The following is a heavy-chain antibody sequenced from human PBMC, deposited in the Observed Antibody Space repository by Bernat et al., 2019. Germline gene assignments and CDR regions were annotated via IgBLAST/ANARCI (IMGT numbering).Heavy chain of an antibody. CDR1: GGTFSSYA. D-gene: IGHD6-19*01. Sequence: QVQLVQSGAEVKKPGSSVKVSCKASGGTFSSYAISWVRQAPGQGLEWMGGIIPIFGTANYAQKFQGRVTITADESTSTAYMELSSLRSEDTAVYYCARVCRDSGWWGNDDFDIWGQGTMVTVSS. CDR3: ARVCRDSGWWGNDDFDI. CDR2: IIPIFGTA. V-gene: IGHV1-69*01. J-gene: IGHJ3*02.